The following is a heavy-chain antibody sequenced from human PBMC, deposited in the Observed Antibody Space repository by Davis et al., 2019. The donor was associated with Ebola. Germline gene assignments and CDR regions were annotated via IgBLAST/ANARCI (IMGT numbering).Heavy chain of an antibody. CDR3: AKRSCSGSRCYTFFEC. D-gene: IGHD2-2*02. V-gene: IGHV3-23*01. Sequence: GESLKISCAASGFTFSSYAMSWVRQAPGKGLEWISGITDNGGSTFYADSVRGRFTSSRDNSQNTLYLQMNSLRAEDSAVYYCAKRSCSGSRCYTFFECWGQGSLVTVSS. J-gene: IGHJ4*02. CDR2: ITDNGGST. CDR1: GFTFSSYA.